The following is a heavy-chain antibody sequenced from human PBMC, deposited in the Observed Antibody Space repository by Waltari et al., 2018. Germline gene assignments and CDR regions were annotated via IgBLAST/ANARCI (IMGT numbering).Heavy chain of an antibody. D-gene: IGHD3-22*01. CDR3: VRQAPDSSGFFPNYFDS. V-gene: IGHV4-39*01. CDR2: IYYSGRT. Sequence: QLQLNMSGPGLVKPSETLSLTCAVSNASITSGVYFWGWIRQPPGKGLECVGVIYYSGRTFHNPSLKSRVTISVDKSKNLFSLRLRSVTAADTAVYYCVRQAPDSSGFFPNYFDSWGQGTLVTVSS. CDR1: NASITSGVYF. J-gene: IGHJ4*02.